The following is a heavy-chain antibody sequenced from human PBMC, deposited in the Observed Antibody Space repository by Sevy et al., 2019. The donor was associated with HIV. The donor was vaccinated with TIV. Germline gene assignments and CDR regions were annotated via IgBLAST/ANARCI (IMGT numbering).Heavy chain of an antibody. Sequence: GGSLRLSCAASRFTFSTYNMNWVRQAPGKGLEWISYISTTSGTISYADSVKGRFTISRDNAKNSLYLQMNRLRVEDTAAYYCAIIPRGVVVIPTATLDLWGRGTLVTVSS. J-gene: IGHJ2*01. CDR1: RFTFSTYN. CDR3: AIIPRGVVVIPTATLDL. V-gene: IGHV3-48*01. CDR2: ISTTSGTI. D-gene: IGHD3-16*02.